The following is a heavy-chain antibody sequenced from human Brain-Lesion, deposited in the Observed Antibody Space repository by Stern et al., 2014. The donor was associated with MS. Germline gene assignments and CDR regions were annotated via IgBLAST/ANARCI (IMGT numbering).Heavy chain of an antibody. CDR3: ARVPGGVFGGMDV. CDR1: GYTFTDYF. D-gene: IGHD4-23*01. CDR2: INPSSGDT. Sequence: QLVQSGAEVKKPGASVKVSCKASGYTFTDYFMHWVRQAPGQGLEWLGWINPSSGDTKYAQKFQGWVTMTRDSSISTAYMELNSLRSDDTAVYYCARVPGGVFGGMDVWGQGTTVT. J-gene: IGHJ6*02. V-gene: IGHV1-2*04.